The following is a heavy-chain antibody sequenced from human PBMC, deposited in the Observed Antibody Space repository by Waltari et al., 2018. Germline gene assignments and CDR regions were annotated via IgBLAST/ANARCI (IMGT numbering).Heavy chain of an antibody. Sequence: QLQLQESGSGLVKPSQTLSLTCAVSGGSISSGGYSWSWIRQPPGTGLEWIGYIYHSGSTYYNPSLKSRVTISVDRSKNQFSLKLSSVTAADTAVYYCARTNFVVVPAAIQTNWFDPWGQGTLVTVSS. V-gene: IGHV4-30-2*01. D-gene: IGHD2-2*01. CDR3: ARTNFVVVPAAIQTNWFDP. CDR2: IYHSGST. J-gene: IGHJ5*02. CDR1: GGSISSGGYS.